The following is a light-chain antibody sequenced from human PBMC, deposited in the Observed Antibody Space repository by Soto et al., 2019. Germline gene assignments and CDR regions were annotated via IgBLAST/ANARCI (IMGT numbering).Light chain of an antibody. CDR2: DAS. Sequence: EIVLTQSPATLSLSPGERATLSCRASQSVTTFLAWYQQKPDQAPRLLIYDASTRATGIPARFSGSGSGTDFTLTISSLEPADFAVYYCQQRSNCPPVITFGGGTKVEIK. CDR1: QSVTTF. CDR3: QQRSNCPPVIT. V-gene: IGKV3-11*01. J-gene: IGKJ4*01.